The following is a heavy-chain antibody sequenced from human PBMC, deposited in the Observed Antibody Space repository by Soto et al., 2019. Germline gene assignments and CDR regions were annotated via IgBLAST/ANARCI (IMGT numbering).Heavy chain of an antibody. Sequence: QVQLVESGGGVVQPGRSLRLSCAASGFTFSSYGMHWVRQAPGKGLEWVAVISYDGSNKYYADSVKGRFTISRDNSKNTLYLQMNSLRAEDTAVYYCAKAEPEMATMGNYWGQGILVTVSS. J-gene: IGHJ4*02. CDR3: AKAEPEMATMGNY. CDR1: GFTFSSYG. V-gene: IGHV3-30*18. D-gene: IGHD5-12*01. CDR2: ISYDGSNK.